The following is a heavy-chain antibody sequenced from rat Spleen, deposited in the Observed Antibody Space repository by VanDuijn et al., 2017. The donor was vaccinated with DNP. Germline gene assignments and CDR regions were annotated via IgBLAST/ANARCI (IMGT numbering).Heavy chain of an antibody. Sequence: EVQLVESGGGLVQPGRSLKLSCAASGLTFSDYSMAWVRQAPKKGLEWVATIVYDGSGAYYGDSVTGRFTISRDNAKNTQYLQMDSLRSVDTATYYCARQDNYFDYWGHGVMVTVSS. CDR2: IVYDGSGA. J-gene: IGHJ2*01. V-gene: IGHV5-7*01. CDR1: GLTFSDYS. CDR3: ARQDNYFDY.